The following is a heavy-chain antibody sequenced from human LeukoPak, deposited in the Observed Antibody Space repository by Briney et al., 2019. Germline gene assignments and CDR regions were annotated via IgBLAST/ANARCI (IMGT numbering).Heavy chain of an antibody. J-gene: IGHJ3*02. CDR2: INPNSGGT. CDR1: GDSFSNYG. D-gene: IGHD1-26*01. V-gene: IGHV1-2*02. Sequence: ASVKVSCKASGDSFSNYGFTWVRQAPGQGLEWMGWINPNSGGTNYAQKFQGRVTMTRDTSISTAYMELSRLRSDDTAVYYCASHKWGSRFAFDIWGQGTMVTVSS. CDR3: ASHKWGSRFAFDI.